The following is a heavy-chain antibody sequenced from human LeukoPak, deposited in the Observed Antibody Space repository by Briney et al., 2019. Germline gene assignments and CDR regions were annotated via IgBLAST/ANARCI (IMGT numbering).Heavy chain of an antibody. CDR2: INPNSGGS. Sequence: ASVKVSCKASGYTFTGCYMHWVRQAPGQGLEWMGLINPNSGGSNYAQKFQGRVTMTRDTSISTAYMELSRLRSDDTAVYYCARGRKYTSGYRVTELGSGYSDYWGQGTLVTVSS. CDR1: GYTFTGCY. J-gene: IGHJ4*02. CDR3: ARGRKYTSGYRVTELGSGYSDY. D-gene: IGHD5-18*01. V-gene: IGHV1-2*02.